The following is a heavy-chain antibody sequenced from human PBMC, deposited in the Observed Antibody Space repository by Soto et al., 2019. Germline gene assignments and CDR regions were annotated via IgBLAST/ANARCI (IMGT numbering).Heavy chain of an antibody. D-gene: IGHD4-17*01. CDR2: LYWDDDK. J-gene: IGHJ4*01. V-gene: IGHV2-5*02. CDR1: GFSLSTYHMG. CDR3: AHAGDYDLLTFDH. Sequence: QITLKESGPTLVRPAQTLTLTCDFSGFSLSTYHMGVAWIRQPPGKALKWLALLYWDDDKRYSPSLKDRLAISKDTSNNQVVLTITNIDPGDSATYFCAHAGDYDLLTFDHWGPGTLVTVSS.